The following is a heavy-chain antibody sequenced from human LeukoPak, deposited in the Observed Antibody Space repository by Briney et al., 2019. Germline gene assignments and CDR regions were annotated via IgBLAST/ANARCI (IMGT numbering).Heavy chain of an antibody. D-gene: IGHD2-15*01. CDR1: GFTFSSYA. CDR2: ISYDGSNK. V-gene: IGHV3-30-3*01. J-gene: IGHJ6*02. CDR3: AREWRYCSGGSCYLLYYYYGMDV. Sequence: GGSLRLSCAASGFTFSSYAMHWVRQAPGKGLEWVAVISYDGSNKYYADSVKGRFTISRDNSKNTLYLQMNSLRAEDTAVYYCAREWRYCSGGSCYLLYYYYGMDVWGQGTTVAVSS.